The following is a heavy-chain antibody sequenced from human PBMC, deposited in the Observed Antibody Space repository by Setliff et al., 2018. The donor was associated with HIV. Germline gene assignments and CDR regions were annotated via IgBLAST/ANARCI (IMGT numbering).Heavy chain of an antibody. D-gene: IGHD2-2*01. CDR3: ARGGYCSGTSCSMDSFYFYGMDV. J-gene: IGHJ6*02. Sequence: ASVKVSCKASGYTFTTYGLTWVRQAPGQGLEWMGWISGYNANTYYAEKLQGRVTVTIDTSTTTAYMELRSLRSDGTAVYYCARGGYCSGTSCSMDSFYFYGMDVWGQGTTVTVTS. V-gene: IGHV1-18*01. CDR2: ISGYNANT. CDR1: GYTFTTYG.